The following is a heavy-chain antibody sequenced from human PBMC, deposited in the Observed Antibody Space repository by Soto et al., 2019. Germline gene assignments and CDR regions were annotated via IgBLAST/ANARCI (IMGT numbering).Heavy chain of an antibody. CDR1: AYTFTSHG. Sequence: QLQLVQSGGEVKTPGASVKVSCTTSAYTFTSHGISWVRQATGQGLEWIGWISTYNGKTGYVQKFQGRVTMTADTRTSTVYMEVRGLRSDYTAVYYCARLLTEVATYREDAFDMWCQGTQVTVSS. CDR3: ARLLTEVATYREDAFDM. J-gene: IGHJ3*02. D-gene: IGHD3-9*01. CDR2: ISTYNGKT. V-gene: IGHV1-18*01.